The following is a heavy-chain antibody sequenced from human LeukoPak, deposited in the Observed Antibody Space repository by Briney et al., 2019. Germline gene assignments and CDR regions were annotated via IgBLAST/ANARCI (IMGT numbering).Heavy chain of an antibody. CDR3: ASLNCGGDCSQ. CDR2: IYYSGST. J-gene: IGHJ4*02. V-gene: IGHV4-59*12. CDR1: GGSISSYY. D-gene: IGHD2-21*02. Sequence: PSETLSLTCTVSGGSISSYYWSWIRQPPGKGLEWIGYIYYSGSTNYNPSLKSRVTISVDTSKNQFSLKLSSVTAADTAVYYCASLNCGGDCSQWGQGTLVTVSS.